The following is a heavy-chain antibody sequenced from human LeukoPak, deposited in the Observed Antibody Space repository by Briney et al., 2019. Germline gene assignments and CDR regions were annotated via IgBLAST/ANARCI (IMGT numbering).Heavy chain of an antibody. CDR2: INHSGST. D-gene: IGHD3-22*01. V-gene: IGHV4-34*01. CDR1: GGSFSGYY. Sequence: PSETLSLTCAVYGGSFSGYYWSWIRQPPGKGLEWIGEINHSGSTNYNPSLKSRVTISVDTSKNQFSLKLSSVTAADTAVYYCAGGGLYYDSSGYGDYWGQGTLVTVSS. J-gene: IGHJ4*02. CDR3: AGGGLYYDSSGYGDY.